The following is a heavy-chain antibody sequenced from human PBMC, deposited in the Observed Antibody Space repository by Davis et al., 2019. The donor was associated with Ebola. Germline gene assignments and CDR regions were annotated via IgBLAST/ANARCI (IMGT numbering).Heavy chain of an antibody. V-gene: IGHV3-11*04. CDR1: GFTFSDYY. J-gene: IGHJ6*02. CDR3: ARDKSWNYVLYYYYGMDV. Sequence: GGSLRLSCAASGFTFSDYYMSWIRQAPGKGLEWVSYISSSGSTIYYADSVKGRFTISRDNSKNTLYLQMNSLRAEDTAVYYCARDKSWNYVLYYYYGMDVWGQGTTVTVSS. CDR2: ISSSGSTI. D-gene: IGHD1-7*01.